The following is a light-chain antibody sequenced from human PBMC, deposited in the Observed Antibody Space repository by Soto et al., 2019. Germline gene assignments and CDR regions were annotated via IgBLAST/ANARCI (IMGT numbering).Light chain of an antibody. CDR3: EQDNRWWT. J-gene: IGKJ1*01. V-gene: IGKV1-5*03. CDR1: QSISSW. CDR2: KAS. Sequence: INMKRSPSTLSLYVGDRGTSTGRASQSISSWLAWYQQKPGKAPKLLIYKASSLESGVPSRFSGSGSGTEFTLTISSLQADDIATYYCEQDNRWWTSGQGTKVDI.